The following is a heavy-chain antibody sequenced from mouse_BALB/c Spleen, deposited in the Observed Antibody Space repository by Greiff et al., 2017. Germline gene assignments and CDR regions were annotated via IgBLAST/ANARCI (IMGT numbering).Heavy chain of an antibody. CDR3: ARKGDGPYFDY. J-gene: IGHJ2*01. Sequence: SLSIIWGGGSTDYNSALKSRLSISKDNSKSQVFLKMNSLQTDDTAMYYCARKGDGPYFDYWGQGTTLTVSS. CDR2: IWGGGST. D-gene: IGHD2-3*01. V-gene: IGHV2-6-4*01.